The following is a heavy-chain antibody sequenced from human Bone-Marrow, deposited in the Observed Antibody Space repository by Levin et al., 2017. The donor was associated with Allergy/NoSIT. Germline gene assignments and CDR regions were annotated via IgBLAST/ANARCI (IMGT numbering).Heavy chain of an antibody. CDR1: GFTVSSNY. D-gene: IGHD3-3*01. CDR3: ARDYSYDFWSGSLAY. J-gene: IGHJ4*02. CDR2: IYSGGST. Sequence: LSLTCAASGFTVSSNYMSWVRQAPGKGLEWVSVIYSGGSTYYADSVKGRFTISRDNSKNTLYLQMNSLRAEDTAVYYCARDYSYDFWSGSLAYWGQGTLVTVSS. V-gene: IGHV3-66*01.